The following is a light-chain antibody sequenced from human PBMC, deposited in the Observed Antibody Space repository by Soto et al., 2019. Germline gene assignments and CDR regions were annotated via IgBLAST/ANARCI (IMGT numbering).Light chain of an antibody. CDR1: QSVSGN. J-gene: IGKJ2*01. V-gene: IGKV3-15*01. Sequence: DIVMTQSPGTLSVSPGERATLSCRASQSVSGNLAWYQQNPGQAPRLLISDASTRATGIPARFSGSGSGTDFTLSISSLQSQDFEGYFCRQYNTWPPYTVGQETKLEL. CDR2: DAS. CDR3: RQYNTWPPYT.